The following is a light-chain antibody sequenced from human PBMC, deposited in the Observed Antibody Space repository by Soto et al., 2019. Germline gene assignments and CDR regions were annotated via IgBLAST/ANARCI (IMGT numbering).Light chain of an antibody. J-gene: IGKJ4*01. Sequence: EIVLTQSPGTLSLSPGERATLSCRASQTVGNNYVAWYQQIRGQTPSLLIYGASNRAPGIPDRISGSGSGTDFTLTISRLEPEDFAVYYCQQYASSPLTFGGGTKVEIK. CDR2: GAS. V-gene: IGKV3-20*01. CDR3: QQYASSPLT. CDR1: QTVGNNY.